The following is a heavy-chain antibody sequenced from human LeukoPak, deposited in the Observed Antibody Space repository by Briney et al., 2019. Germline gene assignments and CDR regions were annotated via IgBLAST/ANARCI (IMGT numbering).Heavy chain of an antibody. J-gene: IGHJ4*02. V-gene: IGHV1-2*02. Sequence: ASVKVSCKASGYTFTSYYMHWVRQAPGQGLEWMGWINPNSGGTNYAQKFQGRVTMTRDTSISTAYMELSRLRSDDTAVYYCARGALAGGGLFDYWGQGTLVTVSS. CDR3: ARGALAGGGLFDY. D-gene: IGHD6-19*01. CDR2: INPNSGGT. CDR1: GYTFTSYY.